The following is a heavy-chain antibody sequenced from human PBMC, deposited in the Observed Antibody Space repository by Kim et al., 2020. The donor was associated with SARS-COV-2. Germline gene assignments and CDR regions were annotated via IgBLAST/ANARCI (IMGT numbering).Heavy chain of an antibody. V-gene: IGHV5-51*01. CDR1: GYSFTSYW. CDR3: AAGYDSSGTAILEYFQH. D-gene: IGHD3-22*01. J-gene: IGHJ1*01. CDR2: IYPGDSDT. Sequence: GESLKISCKGSGYSFTSYWIGWVRQMPGKGLEWMGIIYPGDSDTRYSPSFQGQVTISADKSISTAYLQWSSLKASDTAMYYCAAGYDSSGTAILEYFQHWGQGTLVTVSS.